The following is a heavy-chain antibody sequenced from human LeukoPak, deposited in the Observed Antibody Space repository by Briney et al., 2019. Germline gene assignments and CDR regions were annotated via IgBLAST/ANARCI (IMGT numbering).Heavy chain of an antibody. Sequence: ASVKVSCKASGYTFTSYYMHWVRQAPGQGLEWMGIINPSGGSTSYAQKFQGRVAMTRDTSTSTVYMELSSLRSEDTAVYYCARAGDSSGYYYYFDYWGQGTLVTVSS. J-gene: IGHJ4*02. CDR3: ARAGDSSGYYYYFDY. CDR1: GYTFTSYY. D-gene: IGHD3-22*01. V-gene: IGHV1-46*01. CDR2: INPSGGST.